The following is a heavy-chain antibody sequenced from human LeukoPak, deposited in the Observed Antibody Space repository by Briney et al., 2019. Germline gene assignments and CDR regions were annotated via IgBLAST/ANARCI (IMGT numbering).Heavy chain of an antibody. D-gene: IGHD2-2*01. CDR3: ANYIVVVPAANPLAD. Sequence: PGGSLRLSCAASGFTVSSNYMSWVRQAPGKGLEWVSVIYSGGSTYYADSVKGRFTISRDNSKNTLYLQMNSLRAEDTAVYYCANYIVVVPAANPLADWGQGTLVTVSS. CDR1: GFTVSSNY. J-gene: IGHJ4*02. CDR2: IYSGGST. V-gene: IGHV3-53*01.